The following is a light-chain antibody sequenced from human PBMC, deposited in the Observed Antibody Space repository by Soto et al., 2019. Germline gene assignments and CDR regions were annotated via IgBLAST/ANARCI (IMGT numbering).Light chain of an antibody. Sequence: QSALTQPRSVSGSPGQSVTISCTGTSSDVGGYNYVSWYQQHPGKAPKLMIYDVSERPSGVPDRFSGSKSGSTASLTISGLQPEDEADYHCCSYVGSYSYVFGTGTKVTVL. V-gene: IGLV2-11*01. CDR3: CSYVGSYSYV. CDR1: SSDVGGYNY. CDR2: DVS. J-gene: IGLJ1*01.